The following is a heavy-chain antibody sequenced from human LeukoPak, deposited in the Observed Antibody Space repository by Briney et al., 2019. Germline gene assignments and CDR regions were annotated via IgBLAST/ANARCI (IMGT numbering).Heavy chain of an antibody. CDR1: GFTFSSYG. V-gene: IGHV3-30*03. J-gene: IGHJ3*02. Sequence: GGSLRLSCAASGFTFSSYGMHWVRQAPGKGLEWVAVISYDGSNKYYVDSVKGRFTISRDNAKNSLYLQMNSLRAEDTAVYYCARGSRAFDIWGQGTMVTVSS. CDR3: ARGSRAFDI. CDR2: ISYDGSNK.